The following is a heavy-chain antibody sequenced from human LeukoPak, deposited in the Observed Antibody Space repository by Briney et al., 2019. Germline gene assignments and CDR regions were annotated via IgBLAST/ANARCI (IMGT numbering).Heavy chain of an antibody. V-gene: IGHV3-23*01. CDR2: ISGSGGST. J-gene: IGHJ4*02. CDR3: AKENYYYDSSPYDY. CDR1: GFSFSSSA. D-gene: IGHD3-22*01. Sequence: PGGSLRLSCAASGFSFSSSAMSWVRQAPGEGLEWVSAISGSGGSTYYADSVKGRFTISRDNSKNTLYLQMNSLRAEDTAVYYCAKENYYYDSSPYDYWGQGTLVTVSS.